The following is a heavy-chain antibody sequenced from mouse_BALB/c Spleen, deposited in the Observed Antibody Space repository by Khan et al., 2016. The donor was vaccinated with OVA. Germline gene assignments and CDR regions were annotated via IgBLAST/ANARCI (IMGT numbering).Heavy chain of an antibody. CDR2: IFPGSVST. V-gene: IGHV1-9*01. D-gene: IGHD2-2*01. CDR3: ARGGYGGFAY. Sequence: QVQLQQSGGDLMKPGASVKISCKATGYTFSSYWIEWVKQRPGHGLEWIGQIFPGSVSTTYNEKFKGKATFTADTSSNTAYMQLSSLTSEDSAVYDCARGGYGGFAYWGHGTLVTVSA. CDR1: GYTFSSYW. J-gene: IGHJ3*01.